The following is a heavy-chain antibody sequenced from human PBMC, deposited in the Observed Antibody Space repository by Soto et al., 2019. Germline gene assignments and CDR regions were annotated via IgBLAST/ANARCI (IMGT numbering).Heavy chain of an antibody. Sequence: SQTLSLTCAISGDSVSSNSAAWNWIRQSPSRGLEWLGRTYYRSKWYNDYAVSVKSRITINPDTPKNQFSLQLNSVTPEDTAVYYCARVVGSGWSNWFDPWGQGTLVTVSS. CDR3: ARVVGSGWSNWFDP. V-gene: IGHV6-1*01. CDR2: TYYRSKWYN. CDR1: GDSVSSNSAA. J-gene: IGHJ5*02. D-gene: IGHD6-19*01.